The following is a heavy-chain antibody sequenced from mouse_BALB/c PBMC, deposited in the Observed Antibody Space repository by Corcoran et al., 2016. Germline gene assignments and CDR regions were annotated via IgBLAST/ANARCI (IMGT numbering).Heavy chain of an antibody. V-gene: IGHV9-3-1*01. CDR2: INTYTGEP. Sequence: QIELVQSGPELKKPGETVKISCKDSGYTFTNYGMNWVKQAPGKGLKWMGWINTYTGEPTYADDFKGRFAFSFETSASTAYLQINNLKNEDTATYFCAREPRAMDYWGQGTSVTVSS. CDR1: GYTFTNYG. J-gene: IGHJ4*01. CDR3: AREPRAMDY.